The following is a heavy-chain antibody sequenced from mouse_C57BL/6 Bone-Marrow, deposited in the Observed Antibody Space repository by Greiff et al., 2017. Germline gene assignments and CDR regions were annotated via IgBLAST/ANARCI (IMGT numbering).Heavy chain of an antibody. V-gene: IGHV1-81*01. CDR1: GYTFTSYG. Sequence: QVQLQQSGAELARPGASVKLSCKASGYTFTSYGISWVKQRTGQGLEWIGEIYPRSGNPYYNEKFKGKATLSADKSSSTAYMELRSLTAEDSAVYFCARSWVYAMDYWGQGTSVTVSS. J-gene: IGHJ4*01. CDR2: IYPRSGNP. D-gene: IGHD4-1*01. CDR3: ARSWVYAMDY.